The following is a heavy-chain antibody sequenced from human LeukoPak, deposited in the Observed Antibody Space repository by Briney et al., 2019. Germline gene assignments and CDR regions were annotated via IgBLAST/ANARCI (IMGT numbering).Heavy chain of an antibody. V-gene: IGHV3-30-3*01. J-gene: IGHJ3*02. CDR2: ISYDGSNK. D-gene: IGHD2-2*01. Sequence: GGSLRLSCAASGFTFSSYAMSWVRQAPGKGLEWVAVISYDGSNKYYADSVKGRFTISRDNSKNTLCLQMNSLRAEDTAVYYCARGVVPAELAFDIWGQGTMVTVSS. CDR3: ARGVVPAELAFDI. CDR1: GFTFSSYA.